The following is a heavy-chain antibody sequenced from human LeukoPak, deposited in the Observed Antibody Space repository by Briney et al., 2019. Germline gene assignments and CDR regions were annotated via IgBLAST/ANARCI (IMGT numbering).Heavy chain of an antibody. CDR2: IYSGGST. CDR1: GFTVSSNY. CDR3: ARDLCADNVGYGACTLAVDY. J-gene: IGHJ4*02. D-gene: IGHD4/OR15-4a*01. Sequence: GGSLRLSCAASGFTVSSNYMSWVRQAPGKGLEWVSVIYSGGSTYYADSVKGRFTISRDNSKNTLYLQMNSLRPEDTAVYYCARDLCADNVGYGACTLAVDYWGQGTLVTVSS. V-gene: IGHV3-66*01.